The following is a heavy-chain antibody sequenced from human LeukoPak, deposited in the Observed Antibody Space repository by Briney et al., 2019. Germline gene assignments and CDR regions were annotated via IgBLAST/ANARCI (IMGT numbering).Heavy chain of an antibody. CDR3: ARGGIQLWSNNGVDP. Sequence: SVKVSCKASGGTFSSYAINWVRQAPGQGLEWMGRIIPILGVANYAQKFLGRVTITADKSTSTAYMELSSLRSEDTAVYYCARGGIQLWSNNGVDPWGQGTLVTVSS. J-gene: IGHJ5*02. CDR1: GGTFSSYA. CDR2: IIPILGVA. D-gene: IGHD5-18*01. V-gene: IGHV1-69*04.